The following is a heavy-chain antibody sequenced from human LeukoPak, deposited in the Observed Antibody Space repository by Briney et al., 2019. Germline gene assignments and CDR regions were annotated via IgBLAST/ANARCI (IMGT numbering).Heavy chain of an antibody. CDR3: ARVSGYSAFDI. CDR2: INHSGST. Sequence: PSETLSLTCTVSGGSISSYYWSWIRQPPGKGLEWIGEINHSGSTNYNPSLKSRVTISVDTSKNQFSLKLSSVTAADTAVYYCARVSGYSAFDIWGQGTMVTVSS. CDR1: GGSISSYY. J-gene: IGHJ3*02. V-gene: IGHV4-34*01. D-gene: IGHD3-22*01.